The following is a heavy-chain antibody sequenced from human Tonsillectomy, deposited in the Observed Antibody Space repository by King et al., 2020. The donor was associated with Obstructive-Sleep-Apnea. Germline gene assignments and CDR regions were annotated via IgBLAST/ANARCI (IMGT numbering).Heavy chain of an antibody. CDR3: AREGLGNGVGGAFDV. V-gene: IGHV4-59*01. D-gene: IGHD4-23*01. J-gene: IGHJ3*01. CDR1: GGSISRYY. CDR2: VYYSGST. Sequence: QLQESGPGLVKPSETLSLTCTVSGGSISRYYWSWIRQPPGKGLEWIGNVYYSGSTNYNPSLKSRVTTSVDTSKNQFSLKLSSVTAADTALYYCAREGLGNGVGGAFDVWGQGTMVTVSS.